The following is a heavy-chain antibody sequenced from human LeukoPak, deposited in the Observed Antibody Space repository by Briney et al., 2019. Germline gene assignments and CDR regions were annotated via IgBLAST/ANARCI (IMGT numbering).Heavy chain of an antibody. J-gene: IGHJ3*02. CDR2: IYYSGST. CDR3: ARKGRVAVAGTRGDAFDI. V-gene: IGHV4-31*03. Sequence: SETLSLTCTVSGGSISIGGYYWSWIRQHPGKGLEWIGYIYYSGSTYYNPSLKSRVTISVDTSKNQFSLKLSSVTAADTAVYYCARKGRVAVAGTRGDAFDIWGQGTMVTVSS. D-gene: IGHD6-19*01. CDR1: GGSISIGGYY.